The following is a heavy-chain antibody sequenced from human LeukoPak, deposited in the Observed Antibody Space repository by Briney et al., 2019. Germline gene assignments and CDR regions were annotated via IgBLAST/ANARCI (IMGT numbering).Heavy chain of an antibody. CDR3: AKDVGKWESLHFFDY. CDR2: ISGSGAST. CDR1: GFTLSTNA. D-gene: IGHD1-26*01. Sequence: GGSLRLSCLTSGFTLSTNAMSWVRQAPGKGLEWISGISGSGASTYYADSVKGRFTISRDDSRNTLYLQMNSLRGDDTAVYYCAKDVGKWESLHFFDYWGQGTLITVSS. V-gene: IGHV3-23*01. J-gene: IGHJ4*02.